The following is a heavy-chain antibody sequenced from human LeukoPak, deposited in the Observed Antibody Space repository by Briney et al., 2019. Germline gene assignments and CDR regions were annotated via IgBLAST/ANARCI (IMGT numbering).Heavy chain of an antibody. CDR1: GFTFSNYA. Sequence: GGSLRLSCAASGFTFSNYALHWVRQAPGKGLEYVSAISINGDNTYYANSVKGRFTISRDNSRNTLYLQMGSLRAEDMAVYYCARVLRDISGYYDYWGQGTPVTVSS. D-gene: IGHD3-22*01. V-gene: IGHV3-64*01. CDR3: ARVLRDISGYYDY. CDR2: ISINGDNT. J-gene: IGHJ4*02.